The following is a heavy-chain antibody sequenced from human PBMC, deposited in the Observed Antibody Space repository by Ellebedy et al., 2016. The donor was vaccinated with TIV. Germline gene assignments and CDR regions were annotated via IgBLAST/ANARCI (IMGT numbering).Heavy chain of an antibody. CDR2: LYSDDKT. V-gene: IGHV3-53*01. CDR3: VRSGHSDWYFDY. D-gene: IGHD3-10*01. CDR1: GFTVSTNY. Sequence: PGGSLRLSCAASGFTVSTNYMSWGRQAPGKGPEGVSVLYSDDKTYYADSVKGRFTFSRDNSRNTVSLQMSGLRAEDTAIYYCVRSGHSDWYFDYWGQGTLVTVSS. J-gene: IGHJ4*02.